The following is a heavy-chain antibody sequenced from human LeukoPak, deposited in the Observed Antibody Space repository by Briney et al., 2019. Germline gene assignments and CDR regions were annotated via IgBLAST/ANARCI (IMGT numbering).Heavy chain of an antibody. CDR1: GFTFSSYE. J-gene: IGHJ4*02. Sequence: GGSLRLSCAASGFTFSSYEMNWVRQAPGKGLEWVSYISSSGSIIYYADSVKGRFTISRDNAKNSLYLQMNSLRAEDTAVYYCARDDSSLDYWGQGTLVTVSS. CDR3: ARDDSSLDY. CDR2: ISSSGSII. V-gene: IGHV3-48*03. D-gene: IGHD6-6*01.